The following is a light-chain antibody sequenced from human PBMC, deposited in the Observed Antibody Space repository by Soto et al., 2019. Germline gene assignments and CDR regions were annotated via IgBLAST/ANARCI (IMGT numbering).Light chain of an antibody. CDR1: QGISRS. CDR3: QQYNSYSRT. CDR2: KAS. V-gene: IGKV1-5*03. J-gene: IGKJ1*01. Sequence: DIQMTQSPSSVSASVGDRFTISCQASQGISRSLAWYQQKPGKAPKLLIYKASTLKSGVPSRFSGSGSGTEFTLTISSLQPDDFATYYCQQYNSYSRTFGQGTKVDIK.